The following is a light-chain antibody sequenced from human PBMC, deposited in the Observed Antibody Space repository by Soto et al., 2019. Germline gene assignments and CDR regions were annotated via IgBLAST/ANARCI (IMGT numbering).Light chain of an antibody. CDR2: DAS. CDR1: QSVSSY. Sequence: EIVLTQSPATLSLSPGERATLSCRASQSVSSYLAWYQQKPGQAPRLLIYDASNTATGIPARFSGSGSGTDFTLTISSLEPEDFAVYYCQQRSNWTLTFGGRTKV. J-gene: IGKJ4*01. CDR3: QQRSNWTLT. V-gene: IGKV3-11*01.